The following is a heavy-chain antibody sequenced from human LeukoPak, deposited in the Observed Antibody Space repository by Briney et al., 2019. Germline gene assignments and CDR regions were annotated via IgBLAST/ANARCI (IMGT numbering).Heavy chain of an antibody. V-gene: IGHV5-51*01. CDR1: GYCFTNYW. CDR2: IYPGDSNT. D-gene: IGHD1-26*01. Sequence: GASLKISCRASGYCFTNYWIGWVRQMPGEGLEWVGLIYPGDSNTRYSPSFQGQVTISADKSINTAYLQWSSLRTSDTAMYYCTRDWELGYWGQGTLVTVSS. CDR3: TRDWELGY. J-gene: IGHJ4*02.